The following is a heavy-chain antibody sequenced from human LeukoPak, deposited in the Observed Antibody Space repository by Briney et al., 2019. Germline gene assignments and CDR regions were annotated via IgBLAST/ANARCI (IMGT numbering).Heavy chain of an antibody. CDR2: ISAYNGNT. J-gene: IGHJ4*02. CDR1: GGTFSSYA. Sequence: GSSVKVSCKASGGTFSSYAISWVRQAPGQGLEWMGWISAYNGNTNYAQKLQGRVTMTTDTSTSTAYMELRSLRSDDTAVYYCARAQDRSITIFGVVADYWGQGTLVTVSS. D-gene: IGHD3-3*01. V-gene: IGHV1-18*01. CDR3: ARAQDRSITIFGVVADY.